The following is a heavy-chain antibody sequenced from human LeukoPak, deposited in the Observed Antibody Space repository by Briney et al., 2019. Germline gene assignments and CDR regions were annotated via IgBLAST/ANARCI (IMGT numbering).Heavy chain of an antibody. CDR3: ARGATGDGYNNAY. Sequence: SSETLSLTCTLSGGSISSYYESWIRKPPGQGLEWIGYIYYCCNTNYNPSLKSRVTISVDTSKNQFSLKLTSVTAADTAVYYCARGATGDGYNNAYWGQGTLVTVSS. D-gene: IGHD5-24*01. CDR2: IYYCCNT. CDR1: GGSISSYY. V-gene: IGHV4-59*01. J-gene: IGHJ4*02.